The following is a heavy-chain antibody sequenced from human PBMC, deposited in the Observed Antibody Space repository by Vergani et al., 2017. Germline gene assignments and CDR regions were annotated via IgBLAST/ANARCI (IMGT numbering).Heavy chain of an antibody. V-gene: IGHV3-21*06. D-gene: IGHD3-10*01. CDR3: ARDQGSGTNRHHYGMDV. Sequence: EENLVESGGGLVKPGGSLRLSCVASGFTFGSYSVNWVRQAPGRGLEWVSSISSSGNYVSNTASVKGRFSISRDNAKSLLSLQMNSLRAADTAVYYCARDQGSGTNRHHYGMDVWCQGTTVTVSS. CDR2: ISSSGNYV. J-gene: IGHJ6*02. CDR1: GFTFGSYS.